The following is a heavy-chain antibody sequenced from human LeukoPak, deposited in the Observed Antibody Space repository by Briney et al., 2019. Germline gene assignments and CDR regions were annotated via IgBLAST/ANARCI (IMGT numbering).Heavy chain of an antibody. CDR2: INPNSGGT. J-gene: IGHJ4*02. CDR3: ARGVVPAAIIYFDY. V-gene: IGHV1-2*02. CDR1: GYTFTGYY. Sequence: ASVKVSCKASGYTFTGYYMHWVRQAPGQGLERMGWINPNSGGTNYAQKFQGRVTMTRDTSISTAYMELSRLRSDDTAVYYCARGVVPAAIIYFDYWGQGTLVTVSS. D-gene: IGHD2-2*01.